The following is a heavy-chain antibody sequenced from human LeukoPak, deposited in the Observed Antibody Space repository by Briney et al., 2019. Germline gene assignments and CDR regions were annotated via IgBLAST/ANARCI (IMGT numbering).Heavy chain of an antibody. CDR3: ARSGRGVDSFYFYMDV. Sequence: GGSLRLSCTASGFTFSYYGMHWVRQAPGKGLEWVAVISYDGSYKYYADSVKGRFTISRDNAKNSLYLQMNSLRAEDTAVYYCARSGRGVDSFYFYMDVWGKGTTVTVSS. D-gene: IGHD3-10*01. V-gene: IGHV3-30*03. CDR1: GFTFSYYG. J-gene: IGHJ6*03. CDR2: ISYDGSYK.